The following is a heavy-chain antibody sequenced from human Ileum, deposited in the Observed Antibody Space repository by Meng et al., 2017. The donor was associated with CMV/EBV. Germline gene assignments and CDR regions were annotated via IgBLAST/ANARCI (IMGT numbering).Heavy chain of an antibody. D-gene: IGHD5-12*01. Sequence: KAAGYTFTGHYIHWVRQAPGQGLEWMGWIYPNSGGTNYAQKFQGRVAMTRETSISTAYMELSRLRSDDTAVYYCATVTYTAYDDFDYWGQGTLVTVSS. CDR2: IYPNSGGT. V-gene: IGHV1-2*02. J-gene: IGHJ4*02. CDR3: ATVTYTAYDDFDY. CDR1: GYTFTGHY.